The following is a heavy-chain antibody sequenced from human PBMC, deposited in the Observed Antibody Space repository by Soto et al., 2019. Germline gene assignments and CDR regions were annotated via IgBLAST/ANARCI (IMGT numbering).Heavy chain of an antibody. CDR1: GFTFSSYG. D-gene: IGHD6-6*01. CDR2: ISYDGSNK. Sequence: PGGSLRLSCAASGFTFSSYGMHWVRQAPGKGLEWVAVISYDGSNKYYADSVKGRFTISRDNSKNTLYLQMNSLRAEDTAVYYGAKDPSSWPKEYPSFGHWGQGTLVNVSS. J-gene: IGHJ4*01. CDR3: AKDPSSWPKEYPSFGH. V-gene: IGHV3-30*18.